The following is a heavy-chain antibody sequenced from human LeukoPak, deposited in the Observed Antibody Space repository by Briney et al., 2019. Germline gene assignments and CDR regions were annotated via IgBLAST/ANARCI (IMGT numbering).Heavy chain of an antibody. J-gene: IGHJ4*02. V-gene: IGHV4-39*01. Sequence: SETLSLTCTVSGGSISSSSYYWGWIRQPPGKGLEWIGSIYYSGSTYYNPSLKSRVTISVDTSKNQFSLKLSSVTAADTAVYYCARRYGSGSYSGVIDYWGQGTLVTVSS. CDR3: ARRYGSGSYSGVIDY. D-gene: IGHD3-10*01. CDR2: IYYSGST. CDR1: GGSISSSSYY.